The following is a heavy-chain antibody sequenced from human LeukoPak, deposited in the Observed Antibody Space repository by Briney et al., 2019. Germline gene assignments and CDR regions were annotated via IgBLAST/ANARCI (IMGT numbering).Heavy chain of an antibody. D-gene: IGHD6-13*01. Sequence: PSETLSLTCAVYGGSFSGYYWSWIRQPPGKGLEWIGEINHSGSTNYNPSLKSRVTISVDTSKNQFSLKLSSVTAADTAVYYCARYIAAAGPFDYWGQGTLVTVSS. CDR3: ARYIAAAGPFDY. CDR1: GGSFSGYY. J-gene: IGHJ4*02. CDR2: INHSGST. V-gene: IGHV4-34*01.